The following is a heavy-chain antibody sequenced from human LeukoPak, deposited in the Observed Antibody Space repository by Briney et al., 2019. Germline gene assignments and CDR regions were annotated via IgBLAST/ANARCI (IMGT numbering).Heavy chain of an antibody. V-gene: IGHV1-46*01. CDR1: GYTFTSYY. CDR2: INPSGGST. Sequence: ASVKVSCKASGYTFTSYYMHCVRQAPGQGLEWMGIINPSGGSTSYAQKFQGRVTMTRDTSTSTVYMELSSLRSEDTAVYYCARAFQTTVTPYYYYYSYMDVWGKGTTVTISS. D-gene: IGHD4-17*01. J-gene: IGHJ6*03. CDR3: ARAFQTTVTPYYYYYSYMDV.